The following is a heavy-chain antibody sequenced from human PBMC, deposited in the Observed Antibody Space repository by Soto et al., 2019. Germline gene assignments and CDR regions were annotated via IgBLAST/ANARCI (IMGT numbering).Heavy chain of an antibody. J-gene: IGHJ4*02. V-gene: IGHV3-30-3*01. CDR2: ISYDGSKK. CDR1: GFTFSSYA. D-gene: IGHD6-19*01. Sequence: QVQLVESGGGVVQPGRSLSLSCAASGFTFSSYAMHWVRQAPGKGLEWVAVISYDGSKKFYVDSVKGRFTISRDNAKNTLYLQMNSLRADDTAVYYGARSQWLPLPDYWGQGTLVTFSS. CDR3: ARSQWLPLPDY.